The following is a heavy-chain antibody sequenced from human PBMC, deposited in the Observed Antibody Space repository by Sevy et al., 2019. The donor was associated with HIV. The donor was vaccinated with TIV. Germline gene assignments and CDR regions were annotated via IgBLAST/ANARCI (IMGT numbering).Heavy chain of an antibody. D-gene: IGHD6-19*01. J-gene: IGHJ4*02. CDR1: GFTFTNYG. CDR2: ISNSGANT. CDR3: AKEWTLLSDWYGEFDY. Sequence: GGSLRLSCAASGFTFTNYGMHWVRQAPGKGLEGVSGISNSGANTYYADSVRGRFTVSRDNSKNTVYLQLNGLRAEDTAIYYCAKEWTLLSDWYGEFDYWGQGTLVTVSS. V-gene: IGHV3-23*01.